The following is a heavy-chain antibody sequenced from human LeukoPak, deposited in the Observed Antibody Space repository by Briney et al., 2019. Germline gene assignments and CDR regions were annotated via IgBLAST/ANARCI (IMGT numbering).Heavy chain of an antibody. Sequence: GGSLRLSCAASGFTVGNDHMNWVRQAPGKGLEWVSLIYSGGNTQYADSVKGRFIIFRDSSKNTLYLQMNSLRVEDTAVYYCATRAVAAPYWGQGTLVTVSS. D-gene: IGHD6-19*01. CDR1: GFTVGNDH. J-gene: IGHJ4*02. V-gene: IGHV3-66*01. CDR3: ATRAVAAPY. CDR2: IYSGGNT.